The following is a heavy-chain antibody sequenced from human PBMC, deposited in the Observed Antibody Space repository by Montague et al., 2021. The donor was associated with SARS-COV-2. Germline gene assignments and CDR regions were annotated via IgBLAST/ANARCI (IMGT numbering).Heavy chain of an antibody. Sequence: SETLSLTCTVSGGSISSTSYYWGWIRQSPGKGLEWIGSIYHSGXTXYXXXXKXRLSLSVETSKNQFSLKLTSVTAADTAVYYCAREHWENYYDFWSGTKLASDYLYYGLDVWGQGTTVTVSS. J-gene: IGHJ6*02. D-gene: IGHD3-3*01. V-gene: IGHV4-39*02. CDR3: AREHWENYYDFWSGTKLASDYLYYGLDV. CDR2: IYHSGXT. CDR1: GGSISSTSYY.